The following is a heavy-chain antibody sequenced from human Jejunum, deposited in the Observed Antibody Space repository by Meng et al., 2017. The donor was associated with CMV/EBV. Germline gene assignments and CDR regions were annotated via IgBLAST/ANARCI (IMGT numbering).Heavy chain of an antibody. Sequence: SGYTFTSYAMNWVRQDPGQGLEWMGWVDTNTGNPTYGQGFTGRFVFSLDTSVSTAYLQINNLKAEDTAIYYCARPKFEGSKPYFPDYWGQGTLVTVSS. CDR2: VDTNTGNP. V-gene: IGHV7-4-1*02. CDR3: ARPKFEGSKPYFPDY. CDR1: GYTFTSYA. J-gene: IGHJ4*02. D-gene: IGHD2/OR15-2a*01.